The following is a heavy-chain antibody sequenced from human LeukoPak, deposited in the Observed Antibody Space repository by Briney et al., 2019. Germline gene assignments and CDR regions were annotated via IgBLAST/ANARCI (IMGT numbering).Heavy chain of an antibody. V-gene: IGHV1-2*02. CDR1: GYTISDYY. Sequence: ASVKVSCKAYGYTISDYYMHWVRQAPGQGLEWMGWINPKSGGANFAEKFQGRVTMTRDTSIRTVYMELSRVTYDDTAVYYCARGVGTSWFDPWGQGTLVTVSS. CDR2: INPKSGGA. J-gene: IGHJ5*02. CDR3: ARGVGTSWFDP. D-gene: IGHD2-2*01.